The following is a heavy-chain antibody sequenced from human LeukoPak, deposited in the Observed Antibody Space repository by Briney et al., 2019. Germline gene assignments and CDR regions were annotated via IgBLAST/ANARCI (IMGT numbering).Heavy chain of an antibody. CDR3: ARAFSYGSGSYYRNWFDP. D-gene: IGHD3-10*01. CDR2: INHSGST. Sequence: SETLSLTCAVYGGSFSGYYWSWIRQPPGKGLEWIGEINHSGSTNYNPSLKSRVTISVDTSKNQFSLKLSSVTAADTAVYYCARAFSYGSGSYYRNWFDPWGQGTLVTVSS. CDR1: GGSFSGYY. V-gene: IGHV4-34*01. J-gene: IGHJ5*02.